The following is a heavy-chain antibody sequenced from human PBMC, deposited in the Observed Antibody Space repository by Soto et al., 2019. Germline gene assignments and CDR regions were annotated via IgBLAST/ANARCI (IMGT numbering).Heavy chain of an antibody. CDR1: GFTFGDYA. Sequence: GGSLRLSCTASGFTFGDYAMSWVRQAPGKGLEWVGFIRSKAYGGTTEYAASVKGRFTISRDDSKSIAYLQMNSLKTEDTAVYYCTRARTESNYGSFDYWGQGTLVTVSS. J-gene: IGHJ4*02. V-gene: IGHV3-49*04. D-gene: IGHD1-7*01. CDR3: TRARTESNYGSFDY. CDR2: IRSKAYGGTT.